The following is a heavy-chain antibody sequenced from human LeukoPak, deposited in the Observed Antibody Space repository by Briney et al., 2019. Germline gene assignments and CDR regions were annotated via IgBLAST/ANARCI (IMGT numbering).Heavy chain of an antibody. V-gene: IGHV1-69*04. D-gene: IGHD5-18*01. CDR2: IIPILGIA. CDR1: GGTFSSYA. Sequence: ASVKVSCKASGGTFSSYALSWVRQAPGQGLEWMGRIIPILGIANYAQKFQGRVTITADKSTSTAYMELSSLRSEDTAVYYCATGGYSYGHYYYYYYMDVWGKGTTVTVSS. J-gene: IGHJ6*03. CDR3: ATGGYSYGHYYYYYYMDV.